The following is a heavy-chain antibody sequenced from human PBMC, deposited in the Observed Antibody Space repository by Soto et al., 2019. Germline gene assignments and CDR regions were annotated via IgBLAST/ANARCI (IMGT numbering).Heavy chain of an antibody. D-gene: IGHD6-13*01. V-gene: IGHV3-15*04. CDR2: IESKADGGTT. CDR1: GFTFTNAW. J-gene: IGHJ6*03. CDR3: TTANREAAGQLYYYYYYMDV. Sequence: EVQLVESGGGLVKPGGSLRLSCAASGFTFTNAWMSWVRQAPGKGLEWVGRIESKADGGTTDYAAPVKGRFTISRDDSKNTLYLQMNSLKTEDTAVYYCTTANREAAGQLYYYYYYMDVWGKGTTVTVSS.